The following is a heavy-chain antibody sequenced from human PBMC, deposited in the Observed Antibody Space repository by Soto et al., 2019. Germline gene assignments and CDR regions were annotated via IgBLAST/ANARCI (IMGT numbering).Heavy chain of an antibody. CDR1: GYTFTTYG. Sequence: ASVKVSCKASGYTFTTYGISWLRQAPGQGLEWMAWISAKTGNTNYAQNFQGRVTVTTDTSTSTAYMELRSLKYEDTAVYYCARDRSSSSLRFDPWGQGTPVTVSS. J-gene: IGHJ5*02. V-gene: IGHV1-18*01. CDR3: ARDRSSSSLRFDP. CDR2: ISAKTGNT. D-gene: IGHD6-6*01.